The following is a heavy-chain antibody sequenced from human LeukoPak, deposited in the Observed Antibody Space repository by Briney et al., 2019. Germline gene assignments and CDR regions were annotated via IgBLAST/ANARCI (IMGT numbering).Heavy chain of an antibody. CDR2: ISGYNGDT. D-gene: IGHD3-10*01. CDR3: ARRHNYYGSGSYLDY. CDR1: GYSLASYG. V-gene: IGHV1-18*01. Sequence: ASVKVSCKASGYSLASYGVTWVRQAPGQGLEWMGWISGYNGDTNYAQKLQGRVTMTTDTSTSTAYMELRSLRSDDTAVYYCARRHNYYGSGSYLDYWGQGTLVTVSS. J-gene: IGHJ4*02.